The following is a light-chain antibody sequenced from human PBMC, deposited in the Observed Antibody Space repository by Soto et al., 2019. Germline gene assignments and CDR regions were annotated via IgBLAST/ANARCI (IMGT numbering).Light chain of an antibody. CDR2: DAS. V-gene: IGKV3-11*01. CDR3: QQYDSWPFT. Sequence: EIVLTQSPATLSLSPGERATLSCRASQSVTSYLAWYQQKPGQAPRLLLYDASNKATGSPARFSGSGSGTDFTLTISSLEPEDLAIYYCQQYDSWPFTFGRGTRVDIK. CDR1: QSVTSY. J-gene: IGKJ3*01.